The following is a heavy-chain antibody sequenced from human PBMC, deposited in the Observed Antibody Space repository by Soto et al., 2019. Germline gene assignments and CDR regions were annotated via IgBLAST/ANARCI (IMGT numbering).Heavy chain of an antibody. CDR3: ARGGGAFDV. V-gene: IGHV1-18*01. CDR1: GYIVTSYG. CDR2: ISGYGGDS. Sequence: QVQLVQSGAEVKKPGATVRVSCKASGYIVTSYGINWVRQAPGQGLEWMGCISGYGGDSNYSQKLQDRVSMTTDTSTNTAYMELRSLVSDDTVLYYCARGGGAFDVWGQGTMITVSS. J-gene: IGHJ3*01.